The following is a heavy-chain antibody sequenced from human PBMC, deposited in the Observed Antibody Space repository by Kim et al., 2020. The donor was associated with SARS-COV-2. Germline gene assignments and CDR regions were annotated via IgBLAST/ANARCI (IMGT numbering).Heavy chain of an antibody. Sequence: KAHSLKGRFTIDRDNPKNTLDLQRNSLRAEDAAVYYCVRTGSSTTWADFDSWGQGTRVTVSS. J-gene: IGHJ4*02. V-gene: IGHV3-66*01. D-gene: IGHD2-2*01. CDR3: VRTGSSTTWADFDS.